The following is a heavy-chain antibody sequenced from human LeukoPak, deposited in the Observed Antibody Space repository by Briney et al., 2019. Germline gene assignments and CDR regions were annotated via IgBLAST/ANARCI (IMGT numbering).Heavy chain of an antibody. Sequence: PGGSLRLSCAASGFTFSSYKMNWVRQAPGKGLEWVSYISSSGSTIYYADSVKGRFTISRDNAKNSLYLQMNSLRAEDTAVYYCARESDSSGFDYWGQGTLVTVSS. J-gene: IGHJ4*02. D-gene: IGHD3-22*01. CDR1: GFTFSSYK. CDR2: ISSSGSTI. V-gene: IGHV3-48*03. CDR3: ARESDSSGFDY.